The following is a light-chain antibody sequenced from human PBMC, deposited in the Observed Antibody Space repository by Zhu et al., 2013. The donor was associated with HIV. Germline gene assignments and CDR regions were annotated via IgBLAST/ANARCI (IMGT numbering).Light chain of an antibody. J-gene: IGKJ2*01. CDR3: QQTNSYPYT. CDR1: QSVANS. V-gene: IGKV3-11*01. Sequence: EIVLTQSPVTLSLSPGERATLSCRASQSVANSLAWYQQKPGQAPRLLIYDASNRATGIPGRFSGSGSGTDFTLTISSLQPEDFATYYCQQTNSYPYTFGQGTKLAIK. CDR2: DAS.